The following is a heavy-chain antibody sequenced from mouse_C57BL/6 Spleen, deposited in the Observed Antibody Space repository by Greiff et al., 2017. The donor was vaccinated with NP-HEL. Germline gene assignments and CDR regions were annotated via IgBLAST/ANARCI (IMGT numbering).Heavy chain of an antibody. CDR2: LDPNSGGT. CDR1: GYTFTSYW. Sequence: QVQLQQPGAELVKPGASVKLSCKASGYTFTSYWMHWVKQRPGRGLEWIGRLDPNSGGTTYNEQFKSKATLTVDKPSSTAYMQLSSLTAEDSAVYYCALIYDGYYNAMDYWGQGTSVTVSS. CDR3: ALIYDGYYNAMDY. J-gene: IGHJ4*01. D-gene: IGHD2-3*01. V-gene: IGHV1-72*01.